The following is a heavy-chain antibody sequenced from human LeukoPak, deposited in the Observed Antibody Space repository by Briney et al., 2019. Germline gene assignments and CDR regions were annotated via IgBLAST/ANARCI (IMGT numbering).Heavy chain of an antibody. D-gene: IGHD3/OR15-3a*01. J-gene: IGHJ6*02. CDR2: IYTSGST. CDR1: GGSISSGSYH. Sequence: SETPSLTCTVSGGSISSGSYHWSWIRQPAGKGLEWIGRIYTSGSTNYNPSLKSRVTISVDTSKNQFSLKLSSVTAADTAVYYCAREAPLLDRNYYGMDVWGQGTTVTVSS. CDR3: AREAPLLDRNYYGMDV. V-gene: IGHV4-61*02.